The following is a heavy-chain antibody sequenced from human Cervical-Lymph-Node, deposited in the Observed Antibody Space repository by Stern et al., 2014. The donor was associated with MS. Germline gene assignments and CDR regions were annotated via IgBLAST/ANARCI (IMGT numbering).Heavy chain of an antibody. Sequence: ESGPVLVKPTETLTLTCTVSGFSLSNARMGVSWIRQPPGKALEXLAPIFSNDEKSYSTSLKSRLTISKDTSKSQVVLTMTNMDPVDTATYYCARIEDYGDYEILFDYWGQGTLVTVSS. V-gene: IGHV2-26*01. CDR2: IFSNDEK. D-gene: IGHD4-17*01. CDR3: ARIEDYGDYEILFDY. J-gene: IGHJ4*02. CDR1: GFSLSNARMG.